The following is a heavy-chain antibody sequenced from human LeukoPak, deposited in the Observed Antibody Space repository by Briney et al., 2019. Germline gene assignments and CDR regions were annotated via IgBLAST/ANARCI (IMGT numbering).Heavy chain of an antibody. CDR3: ARGESYYDNSGYDY. D-gene: IGHD3-22*01. Sequence: SETLSLTCAVYGGSFSGYYWYWIRQPPGKGLEWIGEINHSGTTNYNPSLKSRVTISVDTSKNQFSLKLSSVTAADSAVYYCARGESYYDNSGYDYWGQGTLVTVSS. CDR2: INHSGTT. CDR1: GGSFSGYY. J-gene: IGHJ4*02. V-gene: IGHV4-34*01.